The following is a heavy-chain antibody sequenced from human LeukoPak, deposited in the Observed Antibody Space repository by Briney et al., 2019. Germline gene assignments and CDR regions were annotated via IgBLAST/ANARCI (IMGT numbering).Heavy chain of an antibody. V-gene: IGHV3-66*01. J-gene: IGHJ6*02. D-gene: IGHD3-10*01. Sequence: GGSLTLSCAASGFTVSSNYMSWVRQAPGKGLEWVAVIYSGGSTYYADSVKGRFTISRDNSKNTLYLQMNSLRAEDTAVYYCARGAYGSGSLTFNYYYYYGMDVWGQGTTVTVSS. CDR1: GFTVSSNY. CDR2: IYSGGST. CDR3: ARGAYGSGSLTFNYYYYYGMDV.